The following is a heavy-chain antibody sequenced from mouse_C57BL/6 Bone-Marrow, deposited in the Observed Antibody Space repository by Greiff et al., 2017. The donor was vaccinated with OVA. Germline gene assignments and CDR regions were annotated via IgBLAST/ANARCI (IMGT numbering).Heavy chain of an antibody. J-gene: IGHJ4*01. CDR3: ARLDDGYYRRAMDY. D-gene: IGHD2-3*01. V-gene: IGHV1-66*01. CDR2: IYPGSGNT. Sequence: VQLQQSGPELVKPGASVKISCKASGYSFTSYYIHWVKQRPGQGLEWIGWIYPGSGNTKYNEKFKGKATLTADTSSSTAYMQLSSLTSEDSAVYYCARLDDGYYRRAMDYWGQGTSVTVSS. CDR1: GYSFTSYY.